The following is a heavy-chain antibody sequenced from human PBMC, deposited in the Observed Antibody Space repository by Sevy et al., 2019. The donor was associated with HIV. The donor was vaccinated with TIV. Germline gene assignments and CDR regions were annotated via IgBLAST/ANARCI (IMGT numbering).Heavy chain of an antibody. CDR1: GGSISSSSYY. CDR2: IYYSGST. D-gene: IGHD5-18*01. CDR3: GTAMVSHDYYYGMDV. V-gene: IGHV4-39*01. J-gene: IGHJ6*02. Sequence: SETLSLTCTVSGGSISSSSYYWGWIRQPPGKGLEWIGSIYYSGSTYYNPSLKSRVTISVDTSKNQFSLKLSSVTAADSAVYYCGTAMVSHDYYYGMDVWGQGTVVTVSS.